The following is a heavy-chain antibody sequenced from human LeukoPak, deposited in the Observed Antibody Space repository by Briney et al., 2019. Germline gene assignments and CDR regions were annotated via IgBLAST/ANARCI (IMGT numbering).Heavy chain of an antibody. CDR3: ATWRYPSTDLTGYYIFDY. J-gene: IGHJ4*02. V-gene: IGHV1-24*01. CDR2: FDPEDGET. D-gene: IGHD3-9*01. CDR1: GYTLTELS. Sequence: ASVKVSCKVSGYTLTELSMHWVRQAPGKGLEWMGGFDPEDGETIYARKFQGRVTMTEDTSTDTAYMELSSLRSEDTAGYYCATWRYPSTDLTGYYIFDYWGQGTLVTVSS.